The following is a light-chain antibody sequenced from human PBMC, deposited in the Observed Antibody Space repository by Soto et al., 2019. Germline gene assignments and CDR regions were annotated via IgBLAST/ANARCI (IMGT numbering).Light chain of an antibody. J-gene: IGKJ3*01. V-gene: IGKV3-20*01. Sequence: DIVLPQSPGTLSLSTGASATLSCRASQSVSRNHLAWYTPKPGQAPRLLIYGGSSRATGIPVRFSGSGSETDFTLPITRLEPEECGVYDCQQNGRSPTFGPGTKVDIK. CDR2: GGS. CDR1: QSVSRNH. CDR3: QQNGRSPT.